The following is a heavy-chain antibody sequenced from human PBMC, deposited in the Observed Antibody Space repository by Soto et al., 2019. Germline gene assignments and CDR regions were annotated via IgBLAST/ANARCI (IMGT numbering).Heavy chain of an antibody. Sequence: SETLSLTCTVSGGSISSGGYYWSWIRQHPGKGLEWIGYIYYSGSTYYNPSLKSRVTISVDTSKNQFSLKLSSVTAADTAVYYCAREGQRGYCSGGSCAQKDGMDVWGQGTTVTVSS. CDR1: GGSISSGGYY. V-gene: IGHV4-31*03. D-gene: IGHD2-15*01. CDR3: AREGQRGYCSGGSCAQKDGMDV. J-gene: IGHJ6*02. CDR2: IYYSGST.